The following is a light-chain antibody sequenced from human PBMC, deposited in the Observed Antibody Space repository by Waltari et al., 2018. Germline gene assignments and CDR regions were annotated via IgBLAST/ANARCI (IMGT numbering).Light chain of an antibody. CDR2: VNSDGSH. CDR1: SGHSTNI. V-gene: IGLV4-69*01. CDR3: QTGGHGTWV. J-gene: IGLJ3*02. Sequence: QLVLTQSPSASASLGASVKLTCTLSSGHSTNIIAWLQQQPEKGPRYLMNVNSDGSHNKGVGIPDRLSGSSSGAERDLTISSLQSEDEADYYCQTGGHGTWVFGGGTRLTVL.